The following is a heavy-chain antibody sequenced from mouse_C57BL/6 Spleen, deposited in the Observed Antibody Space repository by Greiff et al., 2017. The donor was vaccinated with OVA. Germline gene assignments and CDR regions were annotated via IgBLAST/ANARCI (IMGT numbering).Heavy chain of an antibody. CDR2: INPNNGGT. Sequence: EVQLQQSGPELVKPGASVKISCKASGYTFTDYYMNWVKQSHGKSLEWIGDINPNNGGTSYNQKFKGKATLTVDKSSSTAYMQLSSLTSEDSAVYFCARGTTVDLFDYWGQGTTLTVSS. CDR3: ARGTTVDLFDY. J-gene: IGHJ2*01. CDR1: GYTFTDYY. V-gene: IGHV1-26*01. D-gene: IGHD1-1*01.